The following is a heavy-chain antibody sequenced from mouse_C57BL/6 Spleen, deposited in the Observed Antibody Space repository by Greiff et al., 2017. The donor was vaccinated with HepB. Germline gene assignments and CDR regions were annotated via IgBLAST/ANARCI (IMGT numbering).Heavy chain of an antibody. J-gene: IGHJ4*01. CDR3: ARSDDGYYNYAMDY. V-gene: IGHV1-50*01. CDR1: GYTFTSYW. Sequence: QVQLQQPGAELVKPGASVKLSCKASGYTFTSYWMQWVKQRPGQGLEWIGEIDPSDSYTNYNQKFKGKATLTVDTSSSTAYMQRSSLTSEDSAVYYCARSDDGYYNYAMDYWGQGTSVTVSS. D-gene: IGHD2-3*01. CDR2: IDPSDSYT.